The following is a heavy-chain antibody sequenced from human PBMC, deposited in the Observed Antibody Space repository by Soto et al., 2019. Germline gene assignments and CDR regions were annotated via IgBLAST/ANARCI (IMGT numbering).Heavy chain of an antibody. D-gene: IGHD5-12*01. Sequence: SETLSLTCTVSGGSISSSSYYWGWIRQPPGKGLGWIGSIYYSGSTYYNPSLKSRVTISVDTSKNQFSLKLSSVTAADTAVYYCARQGYSGYDFDYWGQGTLVTVSS. J-gene: IGHJ4*02. CDR1: GGSISSSSYY. CDR2: IYYSGST. CDR3: ARQGYSGYDFDY. V-gene: IGHV4-39*01.